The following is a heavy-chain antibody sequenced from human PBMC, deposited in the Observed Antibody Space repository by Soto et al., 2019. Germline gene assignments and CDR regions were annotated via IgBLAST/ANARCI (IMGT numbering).Heavy chain of an antibody. J-gene: IGHJ6*02. Sequence: GGSLRLSCAASGFTFSSYSMNWVRQAPGKGLEWVSSISSSSSYIYYADSVKGRFTISRDNAKNSLYLQMNSLRAEDTAVYYCARSIHKSLRPLYGMAVWGQGTSVTVSS. D-gene: IGHD5-18*01. V-gene: IGHV3-21*01. CDR1: GFTFSSYS. CDR3: ARSIHKSLRPLYGMAV. CDR2: ISSSSSYI.